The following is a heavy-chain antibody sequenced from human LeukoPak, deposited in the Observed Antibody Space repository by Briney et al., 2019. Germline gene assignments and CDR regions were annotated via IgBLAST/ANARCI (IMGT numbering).Heavy chain of an antibody. J-gene: IGHJ4*02. CDR2: IYYTGRT. CDR1: GGSISGYF. CDR3: ARVPAAGTGPDY. V-gene: IGHV4-59*01. Sequence: SETLSLTCTVSGGSISGYFWSWIRQPPGKGLEWIGYIYYTGRTNYSPSLKSRVTMSVDTSKNQFSLILSSVTAADTAEYYCARVPAAGTGPDYWGQGTLVTVSS. D-gene: IGHD6-13*01.